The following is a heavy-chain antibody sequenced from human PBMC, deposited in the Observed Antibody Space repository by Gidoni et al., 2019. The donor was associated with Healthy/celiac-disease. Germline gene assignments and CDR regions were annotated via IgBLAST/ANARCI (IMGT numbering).Heavy chain of an antibody. CDR1: GGHFSSYA. CDR2: IIPIFGTA. D-gene: IGHD4-17*01. J-gene: IGHJ3*02. Sequence: QVQLVQYGAEVKKPGSSVKVSCKASGGHFSSYALSWVRQAPGQGLEWMGGIIPIFGTANYAQKFQGRVTITADESTSTAYMELSSLRSEDTAVYYCARDQRTTVTTHPAFDIWGQGTMVTVSS. V-gene: IGHV1-69*01. CDR3: ARDQRTTVTTHPAFDI.